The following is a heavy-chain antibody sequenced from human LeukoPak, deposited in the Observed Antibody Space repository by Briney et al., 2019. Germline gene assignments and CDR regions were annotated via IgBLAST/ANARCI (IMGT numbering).Heavy chain of an antibody. J-gene: IGHJ4*02. CDR1: GVTFSSYA. CDR3: AAGPNFDY. V-gene: IGHV3-30*04. D-gene: IGHD6-13*01. Sequence: GRTLRLSCAASGVTFSSYAMHWVRQAPGKGLEWVAVISYDGSNKYYADSVKGPFTISRDNSKNTLHLQMNSLRAEDTAVYCSAAGPNFDYWGQGTLVTVSS. CDR2: ISYDGSNK.